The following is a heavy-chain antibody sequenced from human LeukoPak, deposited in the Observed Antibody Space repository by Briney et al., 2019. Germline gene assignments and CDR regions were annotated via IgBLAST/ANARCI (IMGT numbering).Heavy chain of an antibody. CDR3: ARGRSPTGGRITIFGVVTTNYYYYYMDA. CDR2: MNPNSGNT. D-gene: IGHD3-3*01. Sequence: ASVKVSCKASGYTFTSYDINWVRQATGQGLEWMGWMNPNSGNTGYAQKFQGRVTMTRNTSISTAYMELSSLRSEDTAVYYCARGRSPTGGRITIFGVVTTNYYYYYMDAWGKGTTVTVSS. J-gene: IGHJ6*03. CDR1: GYTFTSYD. V-gene: IGHV1-8*01.